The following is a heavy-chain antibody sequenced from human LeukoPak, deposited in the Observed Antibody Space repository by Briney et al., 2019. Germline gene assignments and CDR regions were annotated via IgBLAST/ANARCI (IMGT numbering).Heavy chain of an antibody. V-gene: IGHV3-21*04. J-gene: IGHJ4*02. CDR2: ITGSSSYI. D-gene: IGHD1-7*01. CDR3: AGGGTHGDYVGY. CDR1: GFTFTSYT. Sequence: GGSLRLSCAASGFTFTSYTMNWVRQAPGKGLEYVSSITGSSSYIYYADPVKGRFTISRDNAKNSLYLQMNSLRDEDTAVYYRAGGGTHGDYVGYWGQGTLVTVSS.